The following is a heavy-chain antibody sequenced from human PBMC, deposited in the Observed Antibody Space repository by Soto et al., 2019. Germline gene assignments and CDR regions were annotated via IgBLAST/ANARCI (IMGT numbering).Heavy chain of an antibody. Sequence: PSETLSLTCTVSGGSISSYYWSWIRQPPGKALEWIGYVYYTGTTNYNPSLKSRVTISLDTSKNQFSLKLSSVTPADTAVYYCARDQQMGRLDPWGQGTLVTVS. J-gene: IGHJ5*02. CDR2: VYYTGTT. D-gene: IGHD6-13*01. V-gene: IGHV4-59*01. CDR3: ARDQQMGRLDP. CDR1: GGSISSYY.